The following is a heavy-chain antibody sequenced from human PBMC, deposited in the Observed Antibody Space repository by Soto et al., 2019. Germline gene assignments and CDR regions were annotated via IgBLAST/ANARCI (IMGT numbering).Heavy chain of an antibody. CDR1: CGTNGGSGYY. CDR2: IYYSGSP. Sequence: SAPQFPTNTVACGTNGGSGYYRGWIHKPPGKGLEWIGSIYYSGSPYYNPSLKSRVTISVDTSKNQFSLKLSSVTAADTAVYYCARHPGGDSGSYQFDYWGQGTLVTVSS. J-gene: IGHJ4*02. CDR3: ARHPGGDSGSYQFDY. V-gene: IGHV4-39*01. D-gene: IGHD1-26*01.